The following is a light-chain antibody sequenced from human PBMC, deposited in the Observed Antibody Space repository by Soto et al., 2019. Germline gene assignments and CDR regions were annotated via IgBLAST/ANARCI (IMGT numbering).Light chain of an antibody. CDR2: GNT. CDR3: QSYDSSLSAWV. Sequence: QSVPTQPPSVSGAPGQRVTISCTESSSNIGAGYDVHWYQQLPGTAPKLLIYGNTNRPSGVPDRFSGSKSGTSASLAITGLQAEDEADYYCQSYDSSLSAWVFGGGTKLTVL. J-gene: IGLJ3*02. CDR1: SSNIGAGYD. V-gene: IGLV1-40*01.